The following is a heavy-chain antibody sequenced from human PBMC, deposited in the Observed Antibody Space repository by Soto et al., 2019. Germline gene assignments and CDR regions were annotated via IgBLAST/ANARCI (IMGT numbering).Heavy chain of an antibody. Sequence: QVQLQESGPGLVKPSGTLSLTCAVSGGSISSSNCLSWFRQPPGKGLEWIGEIYHSGSTNSNPSLKSRVSISVDKSKHQVSLKLSSVTAADTAVYYCARDKGGDTPLDYWGQGTLVTVSS. V-gene: IGHV4-4*02. CDR3: ARDKGGDTPLDY. J-gene: IGHJ4*02. D-gene: IGHD3-16*01. CDR1: GGSISSSNC. CDR2: IYHSGST.